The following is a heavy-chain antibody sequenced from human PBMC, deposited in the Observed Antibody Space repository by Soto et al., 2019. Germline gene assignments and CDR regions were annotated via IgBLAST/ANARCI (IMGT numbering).Heavy chain of an antibody. J-gene: IGHJ5*02. V-gene: IGHV3-48*01. CDR1: GLTLSTSS. D-gene: IGHD3-22*01. Sequence: EVQLVESGGMLVQPGGSLRLSCAASGLTLSTSSMNWVRQAPGKGLEWISYIRRHTSVTAYADSVKGRFTISRDSAKNSLYLQMDSLRVEDTAVYYCLKVADRGYYTVDRWGQGTLVTVSS. CDR2: IRRHTSVT. CDR3: LKVADRGYYTVDR.